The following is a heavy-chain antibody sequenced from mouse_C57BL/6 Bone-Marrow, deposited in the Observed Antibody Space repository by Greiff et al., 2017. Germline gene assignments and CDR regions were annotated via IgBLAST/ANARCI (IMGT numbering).Heavy chain of an antibody. D-gene: IGHD1-1*01. CDR3: ARLEFDGSSGDWYFDV. J-gene: IGHJ1*03. CDR1: GYTFTSYD. V-gene: IGHV1-85*01. CDR2: IYPRDGST. Sequence: VQLQESGPELVKPGASVKLSCKASGYTFTSYDINWVKQRPGQGLEWIGWIYPRDGSTKYNEKCKGKATLTVDTSSSTAYMELPSLTSEDSAVYFCARLEFDGSSGDWYFDVWGTGTTVTVSS.